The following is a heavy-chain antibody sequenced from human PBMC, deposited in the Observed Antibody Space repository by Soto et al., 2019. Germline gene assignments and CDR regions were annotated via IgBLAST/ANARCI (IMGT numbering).Heavy chain of an antibody. CDR2: IYPGDSDT. V-gene: IGHV5-51*01. J-gene: IGHJ5*02. Sequence: ESLKISCKGSGYSFTSYWIGWVRQMPGKGLEWMGIIYPGDSDTRYSPSFQGQVTISADKSISTAYLQWSSLKASDTAMYYCARQDALLWFGELLPWFDPWGQGTLVTVSS. CDR3: ARQDALLWFGELLPWFDP. D-gene: IGHD3-10*01. CDR1: GYSFTSYW.